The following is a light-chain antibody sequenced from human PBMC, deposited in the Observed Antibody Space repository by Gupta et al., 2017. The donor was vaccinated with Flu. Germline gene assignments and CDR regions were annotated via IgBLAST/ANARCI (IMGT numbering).Light chain of an antibody. CDR2: EVT. CDR1: SSDVGSYNL. Sequence: QSALTQPASVSGSPGQSITISCTGSSSDVGSYNLVSWYQQHPGEAPKLMIYEVTKRPSGVSNRFSGSNSGNTASLTISGLQAEDEADYYCCSYAGGSTLVFGGGTKLTVL. V-gene: IGLV2-23*02. CDR3: CSYAGGSTLV. J-gene: IGLJ3*02.